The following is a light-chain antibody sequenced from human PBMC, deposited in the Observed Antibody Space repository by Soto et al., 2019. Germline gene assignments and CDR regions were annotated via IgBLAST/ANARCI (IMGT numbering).Light chain of an antibody. V-gene: IGKV3-11*01. CDR3: QPRTNWPSST. Sequence: EIVLTQSPATLSLSPGERATLSCRASQSVSSYLAWYQHKPGQAPRLLIHDASNRATGIPARFSGSGSGTDFTLTISSLEAEDFAVYYCQPRTNWPSSTFGQGTRLEI. CDR1: QSVSSY. J-gene: IGKJ5*01. CDR2: DAS.